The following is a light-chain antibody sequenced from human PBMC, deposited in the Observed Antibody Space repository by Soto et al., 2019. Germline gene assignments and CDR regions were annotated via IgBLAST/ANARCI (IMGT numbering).Light chain of an antibody. Sequence: LTQPASVSGSPGQSIAISCTGTSSDVGGYDYVSWYQQHPGKAPKLMIYDVSNRPSGVSNRFSGSKSDNTASLTISGLQAEDEADYYCSSYTSSSTYVFGTGTKVTVL. CDR1: SSDVGGYDY. CDR3: SSYTSSSTYV. V-gene: IGLV2-14*03. CDR2: DVS. J-gene: IGLJ1*01.